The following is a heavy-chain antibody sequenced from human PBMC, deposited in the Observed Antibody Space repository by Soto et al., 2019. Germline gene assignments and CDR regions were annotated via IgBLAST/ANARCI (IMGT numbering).Heavy chain of an antibody. CDR1: GFSLSSTRVA. Sequence: QITLKESGPTLVKPTQTLTLTCTFSGFSLSSTRVAVGWIRQPPGKALEWLALIYWDDDKRYSPFLKSRLTLXXXTXXNPVVLTMTNMDPLDTATYYCAHSVVAGLGYYFDYWGQGTLVTVSS. D-gene: IGHD6-19*01. V-gene: IGHV2-5*02. CDR3: AHSVVAGLGYYFDY. CDR2: IYWDDDK. J-gene: IGHJ4*02.